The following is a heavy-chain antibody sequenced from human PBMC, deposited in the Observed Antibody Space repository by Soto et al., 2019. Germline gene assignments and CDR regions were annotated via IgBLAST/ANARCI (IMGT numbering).Heavy chain of an antibody. D-gene: IGHD2-21*02. CDR3: ATIMVPASRHIDFDY. CDR2: IWYDGSNK. Sequence: GGSLRLSCAASGFTFSSYGMHWVRQAPGKGLEWVAVIWYDGSNKYNPSLKGRVTISQDMSKNQFFLKLTSMTAADTAIYYCATIMVPASRHIDFDYWGQGTLVTVSS. V-gene: IGHV3-33*01. CDR1: GFTFSSYG. J-gene: IGHJ4*02.